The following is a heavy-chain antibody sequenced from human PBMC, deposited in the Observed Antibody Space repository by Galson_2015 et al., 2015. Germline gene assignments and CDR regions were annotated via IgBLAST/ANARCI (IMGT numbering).Heavy chain of an antibody. CDR1: GFTFSSFD. CDR2: VSSDSSTM. J-gene: IGHJ4*02. V-gene: IGHV3-48*03. CDR3: ARDLWSGVIPFDS. D-gene: IGHD3-3*01. Sequence: SLRLSCAASGFTFSSFDMHWVRQAPGKGLEWISYVSSDSSTMYYADSVRGRFTISRDNAKNSLYLQMSSLRAEDTAVYYCARDLWSGVIPFDSWGQGTEVTVS.